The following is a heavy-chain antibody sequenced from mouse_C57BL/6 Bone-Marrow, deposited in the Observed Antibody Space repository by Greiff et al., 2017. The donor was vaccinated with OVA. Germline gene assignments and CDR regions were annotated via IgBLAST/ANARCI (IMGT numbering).Heavy chain of an antibody. CDR1: GYSITSGYY. J-gene: IGHJ2*01. Sequence: ESGPGLVKPSQSLSLTCSVTGYSITSGYYWNWIRQFPGNKLEWMGYISYDGSNNYNPSLKNRISITRDTSKNQFFLKLNSVTTEDTATYYCASYYDYGGGYFDYWGQGTTLTVSS. CDR2: ISYDGSN. V-gene: IGHV3-6*01. D-gene: IGHD2-4*01. CDR3: ASYYDYGGGYFDY.